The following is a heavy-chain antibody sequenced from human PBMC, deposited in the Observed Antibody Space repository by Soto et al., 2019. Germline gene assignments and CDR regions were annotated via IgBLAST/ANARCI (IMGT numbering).Heavy chain of an antibody. CDR1: GGSFSGYY. D-gene: IGHD2-15*01. V-gene: IGHV4-34*01. J-gene: IGHJ4*02. CDR2: INHSGST. CDR3: ARALYCSGGSCYGGYFDY. Sequence: SETLSLTCAVYGGSFSGYYWSWIRQPPGKGLEWIGEINHSGSTNYNPSLKSRVTISVDTSKNQFSLKLSSVTAADTAVYYCARALYCSGGSCYGGYFDYWGQGTLVTVSS.